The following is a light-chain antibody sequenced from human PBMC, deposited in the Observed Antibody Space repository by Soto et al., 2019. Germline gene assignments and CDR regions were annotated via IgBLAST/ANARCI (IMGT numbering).Light chain of an antibody. V-gene: IGLV2-23*01. Sequence: ALTRPASVSGSPGQSITISCTGTSSDVGSYNLVSWYQQHPGKAPKLMIYEGSKRPSGVSNRFSGSKSGNTASLTISGLQAEDEADYYCCSYAGSSTYVFGTGTKVTVL. J-gene: IGLJ1*01. CDR3: CSYAGSSTYV. CDR2: EGS. CDR1: SSDVGSYNL.